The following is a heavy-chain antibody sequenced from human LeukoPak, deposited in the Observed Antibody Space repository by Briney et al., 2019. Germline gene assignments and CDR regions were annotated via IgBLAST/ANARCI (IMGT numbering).Heavy chain of an antibody. D-gene: IGHD3-3*01. CDR3: XXXXXXXWXGYYTGIADY. J-gene: IGHJ4*02. CDR2: IWYDGSNK. V-gene: IGHV3-33*01. Sequence: GGSLRLSCAASGFTFSSYGMHWVRQAPGKGLEWVAVIWYDGSNKYYADSVKGRFTISRDNSKNTLYLQMNSLRAEDTAVYYXXXXXXXXWXGYYTGIADYWGQGTLVTVSS. CDR1: GFTFSSYG.